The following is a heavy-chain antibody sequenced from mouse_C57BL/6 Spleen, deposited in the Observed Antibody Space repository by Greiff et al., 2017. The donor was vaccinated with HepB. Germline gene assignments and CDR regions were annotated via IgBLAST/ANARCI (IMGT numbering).Heavy chain of an antibody. CDR2: ISSGGSYT. Sequence: EVMLVESGGDLVKPGGSLKLSCAASGFTFSSYGMSWVRQTPDKRLEWVATISSGGSYTYYPDSVKGRFTISRDNAKNTLYLQMSSLKSEDTAMYYSARQDDYGDAMDYWGQGTSVTVSS. J-gene: IGHJ4*01. D-gene: IGHD2-4*01. CDR3: ARQDDYGDAMDY. V-gene: IGHV5-6*01. CDR1: GFTFSSYG.